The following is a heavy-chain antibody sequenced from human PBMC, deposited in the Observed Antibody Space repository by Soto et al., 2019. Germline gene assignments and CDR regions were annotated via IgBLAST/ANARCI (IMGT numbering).Heavy chain of an antibody. CDR2: IWSDGNNR. V-gene: IGHV3-33*01. Sequence: QVQLVESGGGVVQHGRSLRLSCAASGFMFSNHGIHWVRQAPGKGLEWVAVIWSDGNNRYYADSVKGRFTISRDNSKNTLYLQMNSLRAEDTAVYYCVRGDNWNDEASDYWGQGTLVTVSS. CDR3: VRGDNWNDEASDY. D-gene: IGHD1-1*01. CDR1: GFMFSNHG. J-gene: IGHJ4*02.